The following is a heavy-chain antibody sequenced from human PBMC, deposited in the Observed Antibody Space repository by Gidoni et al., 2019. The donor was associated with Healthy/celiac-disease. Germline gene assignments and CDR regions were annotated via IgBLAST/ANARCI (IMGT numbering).Heavy chain of an antibody. J-gene: IGHJ4*02. D-gene: IGHD4-17*01. CDR1: GFTFSSYG. Sequence: QVQLVESGGGVVQPGRSLRLSCAASGFTFSSYGMHWVRQAPGKGLEWVAVISYDGSNKYYADSVKGRFTISRDNSKNTLYLQMNSLRAEDTAVYYCAKIVSGRDYGDYDYWGQGTLVTVSS. CDR2: ISYDGSNK. V-gene: IGHV3-30*18. CDR3: AKIVSGRDYGDYDY.